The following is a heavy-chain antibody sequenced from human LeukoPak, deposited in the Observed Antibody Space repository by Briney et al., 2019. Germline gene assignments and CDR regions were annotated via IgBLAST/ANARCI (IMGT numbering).Heavy chain of an antibody. CDR2: ISYGGSNK. Sequence: GRSLRLSCAASGLTFSSYAMHWVRQAPGKGLEWVAVISYGGSNKYYADSVKGRFTISRDNSKNTLYLQMNSLRAEDTAVYYCARDLGYYYYMDVWGKGTTVTVSS. CDR3: ARDLGYYYYMDV. V-gene: IGHV3-30*01. CDR1: GLTFSSYA. J-gene: IGHJ6*03. D-gene: IGHD3-10*01.